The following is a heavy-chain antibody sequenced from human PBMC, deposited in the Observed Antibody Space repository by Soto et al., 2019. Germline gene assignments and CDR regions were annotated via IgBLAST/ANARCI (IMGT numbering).Heavy chain of an antibody. J-gene: IGHJ4*02. CDR3: TRQEVGGSADRPVDY. CDR1: GGSVRSSTYY. V-gene: IGHV4-39*01. D-gene: IGHD1-26*01. Sequence: SETLSLTCTVSGGSVRSSTYYWGWIRQAPGKGLEWIASIYYSGRTHNNPALKSRVTMSVDTYTNQFSLKMNAVTAADTAVYYCTRQEVGGSADRPVDYWCQRRLVT. CDR2: IYYSGRT.